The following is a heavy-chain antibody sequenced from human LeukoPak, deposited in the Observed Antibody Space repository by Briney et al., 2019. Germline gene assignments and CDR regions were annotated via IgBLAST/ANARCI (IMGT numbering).Heavy chain of an antibody. CDR3: ARGYYDTLTGPDY. D-gene: IGHD3-9*01. J-gene: IGHJ4*02. Sequence: GGSLRLSCAASGFTFSSYAMSWVRQAPGKGLEWVSAISGSGGSTYYADSVKGRFTISRDNAKNSLYLQMSSLRAEDTAVYYCARGYYDTLTGPDYWGQGTLVTVFS. V-gene: IGHV3-23*01. CDR1: GFTFSSYA. CDR2: ISGSGGST.